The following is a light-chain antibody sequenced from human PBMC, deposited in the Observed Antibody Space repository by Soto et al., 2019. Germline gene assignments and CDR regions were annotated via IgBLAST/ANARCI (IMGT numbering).Light chain of an antibody. J-gene: IGKJ1*01. Sequence: DIVMTQSPDSLAVSLGERATINCKSSQSVLSSSNNKNYLTWYQQKPGQPPKLLIYWASTRESGVPDRFSGSGSGTDFTLTISSLQAEDAAVYHCQQHYGTPWTFGQGTKVEIK. CDR2: WAS. CDR3: QQHYGTPWT. CDR1: QSVLSSSNNKNY. V-gene: IGKV4-1*01.